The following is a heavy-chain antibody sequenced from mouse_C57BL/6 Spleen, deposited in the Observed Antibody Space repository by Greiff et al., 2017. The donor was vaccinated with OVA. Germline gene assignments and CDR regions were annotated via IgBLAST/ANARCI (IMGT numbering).Heavy chain of an antibody. CDR1: GYTFTSYW. CDR3: ARGGLTGSDY. D-gene: IGHD4-1*01. J-gene: IGHJ2*01. Sequence: VQLQQSGAELVRPGSSVKLSCKASGYTFTSYWMDWVKQRPGQGLEWIGNIYPSDSETHYNQKFKDKATLTVDKSSSTAYMQLSSLTSEDSAVYYCARGGLTGSDYWGQGTTLTVSS. V-gene: IGHV1-61*01. CDR2: IYPSDSET.